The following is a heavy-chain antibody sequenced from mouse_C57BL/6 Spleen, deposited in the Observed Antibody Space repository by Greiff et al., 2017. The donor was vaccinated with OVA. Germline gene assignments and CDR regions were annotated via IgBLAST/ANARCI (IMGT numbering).Heavy chain of an antibody. J-gene: IGHJ4*01. Sequence: EVKLMESGGGLVKPGGSLKLSCAASGFTFSSYAMSWVRQTPEKRLEWVATISDGGSYTYYPDNVKGRFTISRDNAKNNLYLQMSHLKSEDTAMYYCARSHYTPDYYAMDYWGQGTSVTVSS. CDR3: ARSHYTPDYYAMDY. CDR2: ISDGGSYT. D-gene: IGHD2-12*01. CDR1: GFTFSSYA. V-gene: IGHV5-4*03.